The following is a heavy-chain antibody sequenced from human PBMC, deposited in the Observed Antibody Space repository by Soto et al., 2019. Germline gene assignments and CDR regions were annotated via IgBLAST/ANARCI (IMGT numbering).Heavy chain of an antibody. CDR3: AKERGYGANTYYFDH. Sequence: PGGTLRLSCAVSGFSLTSYALTWVRQPPGKGLEWVSSISGSDGGTYHADSVKGRFTLSRDNSKNMLYLQMNSLRAEDTATYYCAKERGYGANTYYFDHWGQGTLVTVSS. J-gene: IGHJ4*02. V-gene: IGHV3-23*01. D-gene: IGHD4-17*01. CDR2: ISGSDGGT. CDR1: GFSLTSYA.